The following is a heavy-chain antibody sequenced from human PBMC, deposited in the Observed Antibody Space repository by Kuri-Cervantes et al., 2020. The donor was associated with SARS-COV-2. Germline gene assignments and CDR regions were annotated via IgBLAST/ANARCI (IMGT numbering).Heavy chain of an antibody. D-gene: IGHD3-3*01. CDR1: DGSISGYF. V-gene: IGHV4-34*01. Sequence: SETLSLTCAVYDGSISGYFWSWVRQPPGKGLEWVGEVNPGGGANYKPSLKSRVTISVDTSKNQFSLKLSSVTAADTAVYYCARDRTQTYYDFWSGYRTNWFDPWGQGTLVTVSS. CDR2: VNPGGGA. CDR3: ARDRTQTYYDFWSGYRTNWFDP. J-gene: IGHJ5*02.